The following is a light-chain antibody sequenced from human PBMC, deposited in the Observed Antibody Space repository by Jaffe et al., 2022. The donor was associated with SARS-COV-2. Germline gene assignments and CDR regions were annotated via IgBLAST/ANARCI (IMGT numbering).Light chain of an antibody. CDR2: AAS. V-gene: IGKV1-39*01. J-gene: IGKJ5*01. CDR3: QQSYRTPIT. CDR1: QTISNY. Sequence: DIQMTQSPSSLSASVGDRVTITCRASQTISNYLNWYQQKPGRAPKLLIYAASSLQSGVPSWFSGSGSGTDFTLTISSLQPEDFATYYCQQSYRTPITFGQGTRLEIK.